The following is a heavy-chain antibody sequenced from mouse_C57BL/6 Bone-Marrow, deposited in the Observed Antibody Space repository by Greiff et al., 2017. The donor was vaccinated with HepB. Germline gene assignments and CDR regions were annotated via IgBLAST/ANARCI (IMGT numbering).Heavy chain of an antibody. CDR2: IWSDGST. V-gene: IGHV2-6*03. J-gene: IGHJ4*01. D-gene: IGHD2-4*01. CDR1: GFSLTSYG. CDR3: ARDYDSYYAMDY. Sequence: VKLMESGPGLVAPSQSLSITCTVSGFSLTSYGVHWVRQPPGKGLEWLVVIWSDGSTTYNSALKSRLSISKDNSKSQVFLKMNSLQTDDTAMYYCARDYDSYYAMDYWGQGTSVTVSS.